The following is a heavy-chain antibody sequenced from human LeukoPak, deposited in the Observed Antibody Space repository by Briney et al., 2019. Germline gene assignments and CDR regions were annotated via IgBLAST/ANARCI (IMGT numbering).Heavy chain of an antibody. V-gene: IGHV1-24*01. J-gene: IGHJ4*02. CDR1: GYTLTEIS. Sequence: ASVKVSCKVSGYTLTEISIHWVRQAPGKGLEWMGGFDPEDGETIYAQRFQGRVTMTEDTSADTAYMELSSLRSDDTAVYYCARARYFDSRGYYSPPFFDYWGQGTLVTVSS. CDR3: ARARYFDSRGYYSPPFFDY. CDR2: FDPEDGET. D-gene: IGHD3-22*01.